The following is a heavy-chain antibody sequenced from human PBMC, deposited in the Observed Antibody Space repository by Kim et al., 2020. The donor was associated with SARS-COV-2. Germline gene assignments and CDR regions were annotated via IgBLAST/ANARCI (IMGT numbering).Heavy chain of an antibody. J-gene: IGHJ2*01. CDR1: GYTFTGYY. Sequence: ASVKVSCKASGYTFTGYYMHWVRQAPGQGLEWMGRINPNSGGTNYAQKFQGRVTMTRDTSISTAYMELSRLRSDDTAVYYCARVSVAGFYWYFDLWGRGTLVTVSS. D-gene: IGHD6-13*01. V-gene: IGHV1-2*06. CDR2: INPNSGGT. CDR3: ARVSVAGFYWYFDL.